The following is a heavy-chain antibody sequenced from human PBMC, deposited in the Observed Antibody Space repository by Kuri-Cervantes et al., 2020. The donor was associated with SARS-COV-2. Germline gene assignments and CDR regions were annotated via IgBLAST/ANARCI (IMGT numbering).Heavy chain of an antibody. CDR2: IYWDDDK. CDR3: AHLQQWLFVFDY. CDR1: GFSLSTSGVG. Sequence: SGPTLVKPTQPLTLTCTFSGFSLSTSGVGVGWIRQPPGKALEWLALIYWDDDKRYSPSLKSRLTITKDTSKNQVVLTMTNMDPVDTAKYYCAHLQQWLFVFDYWDQGTLVTVSS. V-gene: IGHV2-5*02. D-gene: IGHD6-19*01. J-gene: IGHJ4*02.